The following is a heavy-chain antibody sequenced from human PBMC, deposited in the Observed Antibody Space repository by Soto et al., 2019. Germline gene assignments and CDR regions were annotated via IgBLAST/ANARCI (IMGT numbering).Heavy chain of an antibody. CDR2: ISYDGSNK. D-gene: IGHD2-15*01. J-gene: IGHJ4*02. CDR1: GFTFSSYG. Sequence: QVQLVESGGGVVQPGRSLRLSCAASGFTFSSYGMHWVRQAPGKGLEWVAVISYDGSNKYYADSVKGRFTISRENSKNQLHLQMNSLRAEDTAVYYCAKAVDLDYWGQGSLVTVSS. V-gene: IGHV3-30*18. CDR3: AKAVDLDY.